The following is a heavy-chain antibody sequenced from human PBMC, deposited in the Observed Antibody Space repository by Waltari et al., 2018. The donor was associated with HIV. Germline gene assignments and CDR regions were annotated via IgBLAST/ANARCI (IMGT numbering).Heavy chain of an antibody. CDR1: GFTFRCHW. Sequence: VQLVDGAGGVVRPGGSLGLSCSASGFTFRCHWMLWVRQAPGKGLVWVSGINRDGSTIRYADSVKGRFTNSRDNAKNTLYLQMNSLRAEDTALYYCARGQYYSMDVWGQGTTVTVSS. CDR2: INRDGSTI. V-gene: IGHV3-74*01. CDR3: ARGQYYSMDV. J-gene: IGHJ6*02. D-gene: IGHD3-10*01.